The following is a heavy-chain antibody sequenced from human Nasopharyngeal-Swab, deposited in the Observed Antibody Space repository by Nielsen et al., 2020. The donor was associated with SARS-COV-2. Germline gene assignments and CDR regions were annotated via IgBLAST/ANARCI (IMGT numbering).Heavy chain of an antibody. Sequence: WIRQPPGQGLEWVSVIYSGGSTYYADSVKGRFTISRDNSKNTLYLQMNSLRAEDTAVYYCAKDRGSSGYYYGMDVWGQGTTVTVSS. CDR3: AKDRGSSGYYYGMDV. CDR2: IYSGGST. V-gene: IGHV3-53*05. J-gene: IGHJ6*02. D-gene: IGHD6-13*01.